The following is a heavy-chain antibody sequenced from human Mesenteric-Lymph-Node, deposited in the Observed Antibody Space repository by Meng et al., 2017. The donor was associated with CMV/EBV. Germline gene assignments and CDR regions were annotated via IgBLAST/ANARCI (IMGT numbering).Heavy chain of an antibody. J-gene: IGHJ4*02. Sequence: GGSLRLSCAASGFTFDDYGMNWVRQAPGKGLEWVSAISDSGGRTWYADSVKGRFTISRDNSRNTLYLQMSTLRVEDTAVYHCANPFFDFDNWGQGTLVT. V-gene: IGHV3-23*01. CDR2: ISDSGGRT. D-gene: IGHD2/OR15-2a*01. CDR3: ANPFFDFDN. CDR1: GFTFDDYG.